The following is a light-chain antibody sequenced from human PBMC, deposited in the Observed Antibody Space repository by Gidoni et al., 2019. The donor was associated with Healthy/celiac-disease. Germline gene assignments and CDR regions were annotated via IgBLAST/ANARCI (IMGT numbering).Light chain of an antibody. CDR1: QSVSSY. V-gene: IGKV3-11*01. Sequence: DIVLTPSPATLSLSPGERATLSCRASQSVSSYLSWYQQKPGQAPGLLILDASNWSTGTPARFRVSGSGTDFTLTISSREPEDFAVYYCQQRSNWPPLCSFXQXTKLEIK. J-gene: IGKJ2*04. CDR3: QQRSNWPPLCS. CDR2: DAS.